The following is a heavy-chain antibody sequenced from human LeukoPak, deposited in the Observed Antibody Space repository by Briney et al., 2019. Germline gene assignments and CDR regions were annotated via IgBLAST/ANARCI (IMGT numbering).Heavy chain of an antibody. CDR2: INHSGST. CDR1: GGSISSYY. J-gene: IGHJ3*02. Sequence: SETLSLTCTVSGGSISSYYWSWIRQPPGKGLEWIGEINHSGSTNYNPSLKSRVTISVDTSKNQFSLKLSSVTAADTAVYYCTNAFDIWGQGTMVTVSS. CDR3: TNAFDI. V-gene: IGHV4-34*01.